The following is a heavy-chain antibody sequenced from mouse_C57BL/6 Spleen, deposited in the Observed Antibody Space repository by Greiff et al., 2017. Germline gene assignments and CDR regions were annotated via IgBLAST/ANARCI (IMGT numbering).Heavy chain of an antibody. Sequence: QVHVKQSGAELVTPGASVKLSCTASGYAFSSYWMHWVTQRPGKGLEWIGQICPGGGATNYNGKFKGKATLTADKSSSTDYMQLSSLTSEDSAGYGWAREGGDDSMDYWGQGTSVTVSA. D-gene: IGHD2-2*01. V-gene: IGHV1-80*01. CDR3: AREGGDDSMDY. CDR1: GYAFSSYW. J-gene: IGHJ4*01. CDR2: ICPGGGAT.